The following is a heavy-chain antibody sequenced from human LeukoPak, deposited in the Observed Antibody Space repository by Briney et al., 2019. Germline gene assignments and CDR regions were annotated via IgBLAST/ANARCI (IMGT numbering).Heavy chain of an antibody. V-gene: IGHV4-61*02. J-gene: IGHJ4*02. CDR2: IYTSGST. D-gene: IGHD3-10*01. Sequence: PSETLSLTCTVSGGSISSGSYYWSWIRQPAGKGLEWIGRIYTSGSTNYNPSLKSRVTISVDTSKNQFSLKLSSVTAADTAVYYCARAILYYGSVNIDYWGQGTLVTVSS. CDR3: ARAILYYGSVNIDY. CDR1: GGSISSGSYY.